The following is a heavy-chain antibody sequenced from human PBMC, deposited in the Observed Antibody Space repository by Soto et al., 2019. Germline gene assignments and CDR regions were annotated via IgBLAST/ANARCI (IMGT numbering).Heavy chain of an antibody. D-gene: IGHD4-17*01. CDR3: AKGNDYGDYGSLYYFDY. V-gene: IGHV3-23*01. J-gene: IGHJ4*02. CDR2: ISGSGGST. CDR1: GFTFSSYA. Sequence: EVQLLESGGGLVQPGGSLRLSCAASGFTFSSYAMSWVRQAPGKGLEWVSAISGSGGSTYYADSVKGRFTISRDNSKNPLYRQMNSLRAEDTAVYYCAKGNDYGDYGSLYYFDYWGQGTLVTVSS.